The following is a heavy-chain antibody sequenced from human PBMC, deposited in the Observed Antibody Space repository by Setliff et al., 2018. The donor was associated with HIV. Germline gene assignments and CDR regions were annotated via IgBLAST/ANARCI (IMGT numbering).Heavy chain of an antibody. CDR1: GFTFRTFA. D-gene: IGHD1-1*01. Sequence: PGESLKISCVASGFTFRTFAMHWVRQAPGKGLEWVSGVTYDGRRTSFADSVKDRFTISRDNSKNTLYLQLNSLRPDDTGVYYCASARIPTGGTSTSFDFWGQGALVTVSS. CDR2: VTYDGRRT. J-gene: IGHJ4*02. CDR3: ASARIPTGGTSTSFDF. V-gene: IGHV3-30*01.